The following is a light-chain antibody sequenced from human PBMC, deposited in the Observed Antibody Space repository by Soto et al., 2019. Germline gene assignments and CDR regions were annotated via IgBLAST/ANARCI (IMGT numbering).Light chain of an antibody. Sequence: EIVMTQSPATLSVSPGERVTLSCRASQIIANRLAWYQQKPGQAPRLLVYGAFNRATGIPTRFSESGSATHFTLTITSLQSEDSAIYYCQQYFNWPPQYTFGQGTKLDIK. V-gene: IGKV3-15*01. CDR1: QIIANR. CDR3: QQYFNWPPQYT. J-gene: IGKJ2*01. CDR2: GAF.